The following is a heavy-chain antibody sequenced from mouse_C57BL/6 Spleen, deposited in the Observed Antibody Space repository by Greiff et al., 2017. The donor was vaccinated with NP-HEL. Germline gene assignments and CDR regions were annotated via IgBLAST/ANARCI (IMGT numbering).Heavy chain of an antibody. CDR3: AREGITTVVAYYFDY. J-gene: IGHJ2*01. V-gene: IGHV1-39*01. D-gene: IGHD1-1*01. Sequence: LVKPGASVKISCKASGYSFTDYNMNWVKQSNGKSLEWIGVINPNYGTTSYNQKFKGKATLTVDQSSSTAYMQLNSLTSEDSAVYYCAREGITTVVAYYFDYWGQGTTLTVSS. CDR1: GYSFTDYN. CDR2: INPNYGTT.